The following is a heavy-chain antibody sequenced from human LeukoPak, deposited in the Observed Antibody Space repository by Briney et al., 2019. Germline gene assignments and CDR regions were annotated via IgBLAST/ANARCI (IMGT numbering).Heavy chain of an antibody. D-gene: IGHD6-19*01. CDR3: ARDEVGDSSGWYATPFDYYYYGMDV. J-gene: IGHJ6*04. Sequence: ASVKVSCKASGYTFTSYGISWVRQAPGQGLEWMGWISAYNGNTNYAQKLQGRVTMTTDTSTSTAYMELRSLRSDDTAVYYCARDEVGDSSGWYATPFDYYYYGMDVWGKGTTVTVSS. CDR2: ISAYNGNT. V-gene: IGHV1-18*04. CDR1: GYTFTSYG.